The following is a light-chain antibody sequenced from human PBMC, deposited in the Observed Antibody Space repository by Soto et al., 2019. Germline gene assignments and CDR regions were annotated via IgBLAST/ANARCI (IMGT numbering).Light chain of an antibody. Sequence: EIVMTQSPATLSVSPGERVTLSCRASQSVGSNLAWYQQKPGQAPRLLLYGASTRATGIPVRFRGSGSGTEFTLTISSLQSEDSAVYYCHQYNSWPRGTFGPGTKVEIK. CDR3: HQYNSWPRGT. J-gene: IGKJ3*01. CDR1: QSVGSN. CDR2: GAS. V-gene: IGKV3-15*01.